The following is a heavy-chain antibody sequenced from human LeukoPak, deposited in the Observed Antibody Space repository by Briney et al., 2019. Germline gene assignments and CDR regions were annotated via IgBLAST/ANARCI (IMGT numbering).Heavy chain of an antibody. CDR3: LRSHGAH. CDR1: GGSFSSSDYL. Sequence: PSETLSLTCTVFGGSFSSSDYLWAWIRQPPGRGLELIGNIRCPGSTYYNPSLQSRVTISVDTSKNQFSLKLISVTAADTAVYYCLRSHGAHWGQGTLVTVSS. J-gene: IGHJ4*02. CDR2: IRCPGST. D-gene: IGHD3-10*01. V-gene: IGHV4-39*01.